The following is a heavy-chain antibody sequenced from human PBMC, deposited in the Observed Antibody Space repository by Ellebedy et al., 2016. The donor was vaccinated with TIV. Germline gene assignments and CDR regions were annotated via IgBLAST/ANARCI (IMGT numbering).Heavy chain of an antibody. CDR3: ARVSDGDYNPHFDS. Sequence: GESLKISCAGSGFSFGFYWMSWVRQAPGKGLEWVASIKRDGSEKKYVESVKGRFTISRNNTNNSLFLQMNILRVDDMAVYYCARVSDGDYNPHFDSWGQGILVTVSS. J-gene: IGHJ4*02. V-gene: IGHV3-7*01. CDR1: GFSFGFYW. D-gene: IGHD3-16*01. CDR2: IKRDGSEK.